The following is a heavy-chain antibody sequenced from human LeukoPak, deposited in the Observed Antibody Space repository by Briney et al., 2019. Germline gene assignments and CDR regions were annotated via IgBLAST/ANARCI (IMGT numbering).Heavy chain of an antibody. J-gene: IGHJ6*03. V-gene: IGHV5-51*01. D-gene: IGHD5-18*01. CDR3: ARGGYSYGWYYYYMDV. Sequence: GESLKISCKGSGYSFTSYWIGWVRQMPGEGLEWMGIIYPGDSDTRYSPSFQGQVTISADKSISTAYLQWSSLKASDTAMYYCARGGYSYGWYYYYMDVWGKGTTVTVSS. CDR1: GYSFTSYW. CDR2: IYPGDSDT.